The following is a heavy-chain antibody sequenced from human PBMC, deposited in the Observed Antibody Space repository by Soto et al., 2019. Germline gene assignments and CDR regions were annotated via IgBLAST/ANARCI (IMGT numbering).Heavy chain of an antibody. CDR3: ARHAGCTNGVCYSGDFDY. CDR1: GGSISSSSYY. Sequence: SETLSLTCTVPGGSISSSSYYWGWIRQPPGKGLEWIGSIYYSGSTYYNPSLKSRVTISVDTSKNQFSLKLSSVTAADTAVYYCARHAGCTNGVCYSGDFDYWGQGTLVTVSS. CDR2: IYYSGST. D-gene: IGHD2-8*01. V-gene: IGHV4-39*01. J-gene: IGHJ4*02.